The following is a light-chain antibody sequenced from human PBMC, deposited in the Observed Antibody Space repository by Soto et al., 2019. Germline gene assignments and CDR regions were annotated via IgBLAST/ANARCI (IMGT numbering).Light chain of an antibody. CDR2: YDN. Sequence: QSVLTQPPSVSEAPRQRVTISCSGSSSNIGKNAVNWYQQVPGRTPKLLIYYDNLLPSGVSDRFSGSKSGTSASLAITGLQSEDEADYYCAAWDDNLNRVVFGGGTKLTVL. V-gene: IGLV1-36*01. J-gene: IGLJ2*01. CDR1: SSNIGKNA. CDR3: AAWDDNLNRVV.